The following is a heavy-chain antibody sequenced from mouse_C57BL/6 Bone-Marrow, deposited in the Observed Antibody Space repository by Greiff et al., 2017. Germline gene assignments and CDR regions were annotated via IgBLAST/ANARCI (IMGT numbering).Heavy chain of an antibody. J-gene: IGHJ2*01. Sequence: QVQLQQPGTELVKPGASVKLSCKASGYTFTSYWMHWVKQRPGQGLEWIGNINPSNGGTNYNEKFKSKDTLTVDKSSSTAYMQLSSLTSEDSAVYYCARDYYGSSYRYYFDYWGQGTTLTVAS. V-gene: IGHV1-53*01. D-gene: IGHD1-1*01. CDR1: GYTFTSYW. CDR3: ARDYYGSSYRYYFDY. CDR2: INPSNGGT.